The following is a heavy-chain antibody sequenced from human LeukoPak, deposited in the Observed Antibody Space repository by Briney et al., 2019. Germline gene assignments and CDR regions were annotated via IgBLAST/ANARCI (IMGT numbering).Heavy chain of an antibody. Sequence: EASVKVSCKASGYTFTSYDINWVRQATGQGLEWMGWMNPNSGNTGYAQKFQGRVTITRNTSISTAYMELSSLRSEDTAVYYCARGPMVRGTHNWFDPWGQGTLVTVSS. D-gene: IGHD3-10*01. V-gene: IGHV1-8*03. J-gene: IGHJ5*02. CDR1: GYTFTSYD. CDR2: MNPNSGNT. CDR3: ARGPMVRGTHNWFDP.